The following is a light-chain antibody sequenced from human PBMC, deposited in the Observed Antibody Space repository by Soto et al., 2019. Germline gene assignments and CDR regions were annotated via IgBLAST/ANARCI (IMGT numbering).Light chain of an antibody. V-gene: IGKV3-20*01. CDR3: QHYGSLVLT. CDR2: GAS. CDR1: QSVSSTY. J-gene: IGKJ4*01. Sequence: EIVLTQSPGTLSLSPGERATLSCRASQSVSSTYLAWYQQKPGQAPRLLIYGASSRATGIPDRFSGSGSGTDFPLNISRLEHEDFAVYYCQHYGSLVLTFGGGTKVEIK.